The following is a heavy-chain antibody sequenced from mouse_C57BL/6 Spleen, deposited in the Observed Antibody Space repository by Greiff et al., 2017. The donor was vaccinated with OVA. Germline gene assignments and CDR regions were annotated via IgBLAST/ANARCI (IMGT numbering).Heavy chain of an antibody. D-gene: IGHD2-4*01. V-gene: IGHV1-62-2*01. CDR1: GYTFTEYT. CDR3: ARQEGYDYDGRFAY. CDR2: FYPGSGSI. J-gene: IGHJ3*01. Sequence: QVQPQPSGHDLVKPGASVKLSCKASGYTFTEYTIHWVKQRSGQGLEWIGWFYPGSGSIKYNEKFKDKATLTADKSSSTVYMELSRLTSEDSAVYFCARQEGYDYDGRFAYWGQGTLVTVSA.